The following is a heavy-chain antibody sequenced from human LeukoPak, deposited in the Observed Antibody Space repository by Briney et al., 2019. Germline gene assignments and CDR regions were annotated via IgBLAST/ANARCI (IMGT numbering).Heavy chain of an antibody. CDR2: ISASGDVT. J-gene: IGHJ3*02. D-gene: IGHD1-1*01. Sequence: GGSLRLSCAASGFTFSSYAMSWVRQAPGRGLEWVSAISASGDVTFHADSVRGRFTISRDNSKSTLFLQMNDLRVEDTAKFYCAKSLFTSATGTGRAFHIWGQGTMVSVSS. CDR1: GFTFSSYA. CDR3: AKSLFTSATGTGRAFHI. V-gene: IGHV3-23*01.